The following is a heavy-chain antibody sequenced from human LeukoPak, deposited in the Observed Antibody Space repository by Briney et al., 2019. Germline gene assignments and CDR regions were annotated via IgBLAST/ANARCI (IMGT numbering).Heavy chain of an antibody. D-gene: IGHD6-19*01. CDR2: IYSNGWT. CDR1: GGSISTDLYY. CDR3: ARGSGWNSFDP. V-gene: IGHV4-61*02. J-gene: IGHJ5*02. Sequence: TSETLSLTCTVSGGSISTDLYYWTWIRQPAGKGLEWIGRIYSNGWTDYNPPLKSRISISIDTSKNHFSLKMSLATAADTALYYCARGSGWNSFDPWGQGTLVTVSS.